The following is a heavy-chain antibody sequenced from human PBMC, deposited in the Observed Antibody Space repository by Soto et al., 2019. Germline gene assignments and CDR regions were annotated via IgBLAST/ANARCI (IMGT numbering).Heavy chain of an antibody. CDR2: IWNDGSNK. CDR1: GYSFSTYG. V-gene: IGHV3-33*01. J-gene: IGHJ4*02. Sequence: GGSLRLSCAASGYSFSTYGMHWVRQAPGKGLEWVAVIWNDGSNKFYADSVKGRFTISRDDSKNTVYLQMNSLRDEDTAVYFCARDIMIVVVGPLDYWGQGTLVTVSP. CDR3: ARDIMIVVVGPLDY. D-gene: IGHD3-22*01.